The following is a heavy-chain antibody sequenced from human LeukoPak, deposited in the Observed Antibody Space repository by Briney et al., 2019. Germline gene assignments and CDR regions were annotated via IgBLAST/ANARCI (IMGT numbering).Heavy chain of an antibody. Sequence: GGSLRLSCAASGFSVSSNYMSWVRQAPGKGLEWVSITYNDGRTDYADSVKGRFTISRDSSKNTLYLQMNSLRAEDTAVYYCAKRVVTEGAWGQGTLVTVSS. CDR1: GFSVSSNY. CDR3: AKRVVTEGA. V-gene: IGHV3-66*04. D-gene: IGHD3-3*01. CDR2: TYNDGRT. J-gene: IGHJ5*02.